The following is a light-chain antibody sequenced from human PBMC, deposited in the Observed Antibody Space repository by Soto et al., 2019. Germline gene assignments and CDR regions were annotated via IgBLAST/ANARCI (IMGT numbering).Light chain of an antibody. V-gene: IGKV3-20*01. J-gene: IGKJ4*01. CDR1: QSVSSSY. CDR3: HQYYSSPTT. CDR2: GAS. Sequence: EIVLTQSPGTLSLSPGERATLSCRASQSVSSSYLAWYQQKPGQAPRLLIYGASSRPTGIPDRFSGSGSGTDFTLTIDRLEPEDFAVYYCHQYYSSPTTFGGGTKVDIK.